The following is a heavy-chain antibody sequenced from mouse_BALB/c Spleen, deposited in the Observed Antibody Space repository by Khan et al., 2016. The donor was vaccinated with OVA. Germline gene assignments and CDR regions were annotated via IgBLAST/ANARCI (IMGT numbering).Heavy chain of an antibody. CDR2: INTYTGEP. Sequence: QIQLVQSGPELKKPGETVKISCKASGYTFTNYGMNWVKQAPGKGLKWMGWINTYTGEPTYADDFKGRFVFSLETSASTAYLQISNLKNEDVTTYFGAGISSYWYSDVWGAGTTVTVSS. V-gene: IGHV9-1*02. CDR1: GYTFTNYG. J-gene: IGHJ1*01. CDR3: AGISSYWYSDV. D-gene: IGHD6-2*01.